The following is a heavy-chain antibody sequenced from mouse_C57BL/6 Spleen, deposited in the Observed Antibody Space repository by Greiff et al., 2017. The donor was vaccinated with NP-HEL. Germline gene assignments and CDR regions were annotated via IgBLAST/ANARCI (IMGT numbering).Heavy chain of an antibody. CDR1: GYTFTSYW. J-gene: IGHJ4*01. CDR2: IYPSDSET. V-gene: IGHV1-61*01. CDR3: ATRRGFYAMDY. Sequence: VQLQQPGAELVRPGSSVKLSCKASGYTFTSYWMDWVKQRPGQGLEWIGNIYPSDSETHYNQKFKDKATLTVDKSSSTAYMQLSSLTSEDSAVYYCATRRGFYAMDYWGQGTSVTVSS.